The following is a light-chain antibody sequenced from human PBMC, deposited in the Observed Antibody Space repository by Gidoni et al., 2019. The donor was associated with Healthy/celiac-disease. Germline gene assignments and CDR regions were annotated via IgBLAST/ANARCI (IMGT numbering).Light chain of an antibody. Sequence: IVLTQSPATLSFSPGERATLSCRASQSVSSYLAWYQQKPGQAPRLLIYDASNRAPGIPARFSGSGSGTDFTLTISSLEPEDFAVYYCQQRSNWLTFGGGTKVEIK. CDR2: DAS. CDR1: QSVSSY. V-gene: IGKV3-11*01. CDR3: QQRSNWLT. J-gene: IGKJ4*01.